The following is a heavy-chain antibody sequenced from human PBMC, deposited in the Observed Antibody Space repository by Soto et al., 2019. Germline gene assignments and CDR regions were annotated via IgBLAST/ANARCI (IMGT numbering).Heavy chain of an antibody. CDR3: XXXGYYYGDDY. Sequence: QVQLVQSGAEVKKPGASVKVSCKASGYTFTSYGISWVRQAPGQGLEWMGWISAYNGNTNYAQKLQGRVTITTDTSXXXXXXXXXXXXXXXXXXXXXXXXGYYYGDDYWGQGTLVTVSS. J-gene: IGHJ4*02. V-gene: IGHV1-18*01. D-gene: IGHD3-22*01. CDR1: GYTFTSYG. CDR2: ISAYNGNT.